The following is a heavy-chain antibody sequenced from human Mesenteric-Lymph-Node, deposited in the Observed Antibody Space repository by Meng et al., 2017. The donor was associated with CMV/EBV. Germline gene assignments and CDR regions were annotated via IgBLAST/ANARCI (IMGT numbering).Heavy chain of an antibody. D-gene: IGHD3-10*01. CDR3: AGRSYYGRRWFGP. CDR1: GDYITSLKG. Sequence: GDYITSLKGGRWVRQHPGKGRGWIAEVYRSGNTDYNAPFRSEVTVSVDTSKDECSLSLRSVTAADTAVYYCAGRSYYGRRWFGPWGQGTLVTVSS. V-gene: IGHV4-4*02. CDR2: VYRSGNT. J-gene: IGHJ5*02.